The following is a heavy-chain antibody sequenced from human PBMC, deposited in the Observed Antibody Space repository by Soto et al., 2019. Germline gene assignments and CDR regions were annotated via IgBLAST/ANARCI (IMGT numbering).Heavy chain of an antibody. Sequence: GGSLRLSCAAAGFTFSSYGSHWVSQAPGKWLEWVAVISYDGSNKYYSDSVKGRFTISRDNSKNTLYLQMNSLRAEDTAVYYCAKLLSPFCSRTSCYSGPLDYWGQGTLVTVSS. D-gene: IGHD2-2*01. CDR1: GFTFSSYG. J-gene: IGHJ4*02. CDR3: AKLLSPFCSRTSCYSGPLDY. CDR2: ISYDGSNK. V-gene: IGHV3-30*18.